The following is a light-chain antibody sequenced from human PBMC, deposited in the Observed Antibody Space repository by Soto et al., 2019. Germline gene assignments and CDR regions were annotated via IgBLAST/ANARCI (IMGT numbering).Light chain of an antibody. CDR3: SSFAGYNTYV. Sequence: QSVLTQPPSASGSPGQSVTISCTGTSSDVGGYNYVSWYQQHPGKVPKLMIYEVTKRPSGVPDRFSGSKSDNTASLTVSGLQPEDEADYYCSSFAGYNTYVFGTGTKVTVL. CDR1: SSDVGGYNY. CDR2: EVT. J-gene: IGLJ1*01. V-gene: IGLV2-8*01.